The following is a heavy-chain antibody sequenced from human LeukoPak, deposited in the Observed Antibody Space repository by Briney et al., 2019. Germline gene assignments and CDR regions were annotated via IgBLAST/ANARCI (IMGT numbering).Heavy chain of an antibody. CDR3: ARDDRSSGWLHSFDY. J-gene: IGHJ4*02. V-gene: IGHV1-18*01. CDR2: ISAYNGNT. CDR1: GYTFTSYG. Sequence: GASVKVSCKASGYTFTSYGISWVRQAPGQGLEWMGWISAYNGNTNYAQKLQGRVTMTTDTSTSTAYMELRSLRSDDTAVYYCARDDRSSGWLHSFDYWGQGTLVTVSS. D-gene: IGHD6-19*01.